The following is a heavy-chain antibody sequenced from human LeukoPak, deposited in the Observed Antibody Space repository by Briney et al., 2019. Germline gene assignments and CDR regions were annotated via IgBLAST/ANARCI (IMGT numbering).Heavy chain of an antibody. CDR1: GGSFSGYY. CDR3: ASLRDYYGSGSYYRYYGMDV. CDR2: INHSGST. V-gene: IGHV4-34*01. J-gene: IGHJ6*02. D-gene: IGHD3-10*01. Sequence: PSETLSLTCAVYGGSFSGYYWSWIRQPPGKGLEWIGEINHSGSTNYNPSLKSRVTISVDTSKNQFSLKLSSVTAADTAVYYCASLRDYYGSGSYYRYYGMDVWGQGTTVTVSS.